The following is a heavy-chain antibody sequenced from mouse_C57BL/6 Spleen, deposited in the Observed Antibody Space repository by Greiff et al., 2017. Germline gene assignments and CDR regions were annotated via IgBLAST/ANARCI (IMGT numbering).Heavy chain of an antibody. CDR1: GYTFTSYG. CDR3: ARGGSTMVTTTFAY. Sequence: VQLVESGAELARPGASVKLSCKASGYTFTSYGISWVKQRTGQGLEWIGEIYPRSGNTYYNEKFKGKATLTADKSSSTAYMELRSLTSEDSAVYFCARGGSTMVTTTFAYWGQGTLVTVSA. V-gene: IGHV1-81*01. CDR2: IYPRSGNT. D-gene: IGHD2-2*01. J-gene: IGHJ3*01.